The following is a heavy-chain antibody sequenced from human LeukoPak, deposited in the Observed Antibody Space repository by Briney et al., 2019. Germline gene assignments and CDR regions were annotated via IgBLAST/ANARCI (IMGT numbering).Heavy chain of an antibody. D-gene: IGHD1-26*01. V-gene: IGHV4-31*03. J-gene: IGHJ4*02. CDR1: GGSISSGGYY. Sequence: SETLSLTCTVSGGSISSGGYYWSWIRQHPGKGLEWIGYIYYSGSTYYNPSLKSRVTISVGTSKNQFSLKLSSVTAADTAVYYCAIVAGATIWYWGQGTLVTVSS. CDR2: IYYSGST. CDR3: AIVAGATIWY.